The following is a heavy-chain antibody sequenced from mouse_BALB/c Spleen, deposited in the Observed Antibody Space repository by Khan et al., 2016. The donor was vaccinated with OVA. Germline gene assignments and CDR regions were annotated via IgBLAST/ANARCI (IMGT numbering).Heavy chain of an antibody. D-gene: IGHD2-14*01. J-gene: IGHJ4*01. V-gene: IGHV1-87*01. Sequence: VKLLESGAELARPGASVKLSCKASGYTFTSYWVQWVKQRPGQGLEWIGAIYPGDDDTRYTQKFKGKATWTADKSSSTAYMQLSSLASEDSTVYYCARSSYRYDYSMDNWGQGTSVTVSS. CDR1: GYTFTSYW. CDR3: ARSSYRYDYSMDN. CDR2: IYPGDDDT.